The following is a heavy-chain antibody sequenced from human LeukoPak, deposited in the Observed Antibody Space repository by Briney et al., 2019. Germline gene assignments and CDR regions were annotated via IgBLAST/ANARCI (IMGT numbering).Heavy chain of an antibody. CDR1: GGSFSGYY. D-gene: IGHD2-15*01. V-gene: IGHV4-34*01. J-gene: IGHJ4*02. Sequence: SETLSLTCAVYGGSFSGYYWTWIRQTPGKGLEWIGEINHRGSTNYNPSLESRVTISVDTSKNHFSLDLTSVTAADTPVYYCASGGWYRGYWGQGTLVTVSS. CDR3: ASGGWYRGY. CDR2: INHRGST.